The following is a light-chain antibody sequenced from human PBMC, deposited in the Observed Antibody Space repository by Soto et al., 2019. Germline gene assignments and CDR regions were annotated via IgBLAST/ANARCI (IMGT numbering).Light chain of an antibody. Sequence: EIVLTQSPGTLSLSPGDRATLSCRASQRVSSNYVAWYQQRPGQAPSLLINGASIRASGISDRFSGSGSGTDFTLTISRLAPEDFAVYYCQQYGSYLYTFGQGTKLEIK. CDR3: QQYGSYLYT. V-gene: IGKV3-20*01. CDR2: GAS. J-gene: IGKJ2*01. CDR1: QRVSSNY.